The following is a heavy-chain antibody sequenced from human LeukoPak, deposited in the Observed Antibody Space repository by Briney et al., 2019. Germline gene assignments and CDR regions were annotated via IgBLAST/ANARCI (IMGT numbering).Heavy chain of an antibody. V-gene: IGHV4-59*01. Sequence: SETLSLTCTVSGDSINTYYWSWIRQPPGKGLEWIGYIYYRVTSDYNPSLKSRVTMSVDMSTSQISLKLSSVTTADTAVYYCARAVGGDGSGSLWGPGTLVTVSS. D-gene: IGHD3-10*01. CDR1: GDSINTYY. J-gene: IGHJ4*02. CDR3: ARAVGGDGSGSL. CDR2: IYYRVTS.